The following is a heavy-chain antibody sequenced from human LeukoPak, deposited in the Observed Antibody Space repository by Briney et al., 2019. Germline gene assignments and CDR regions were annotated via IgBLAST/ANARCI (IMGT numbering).Heavy chain of an antibody. D-gene: IGHD5-12*01. V-gene: IGHV3-7*04. J-gene: IGHJ4*02. CDR2: INRDGSDK. CDR1: GFTFSNYW. CDR3: ARAIQGAYDL. Sequence: GGSLRLSCATSGFTFSNYWMTWDRQAPGKGLEWVANINRDGSDKYYMASVQGRFTISRDNAKNSLSLQMNSLRGEDTALYFCARAIQGAYDLWGQGTLVTVSS.